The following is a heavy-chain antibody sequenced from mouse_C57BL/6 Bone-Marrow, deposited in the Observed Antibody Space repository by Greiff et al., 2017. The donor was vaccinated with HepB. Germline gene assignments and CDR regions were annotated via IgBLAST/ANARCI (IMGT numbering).Heavy chain of an antibody. Sequence: VQLQESGPELVKPGASVKISCKASGYSFSGYYMNWVKQSPEKRLEWIGEINPSTGGTTYNQKFKDKATLTVDKSSSTDYMQLKSLTSEDSAVYCCARGDMGDGNHYCMAYWGQGTSVTVSA. CDR3: ARGDMGDGNHYCMAY. V-gene: IGHV1-42*01. J-gene: IGHJ4*01. CDR1: GYSFSGYY. D-gene: IGHD2-1*01. CDR2: INPSTGGT.